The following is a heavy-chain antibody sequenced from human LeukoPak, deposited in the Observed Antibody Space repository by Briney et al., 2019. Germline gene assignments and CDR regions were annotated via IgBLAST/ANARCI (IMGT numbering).Heavy chain of an antibody. CDR1: GFMFSSSW. D-gene: IGHD5-24*01. CDR3: AKEGRSLQTY. CDR2: IKGDGTET. V-gene: IGHV3-7*03. Sequence: GGSLRLSCAASGFMFSSSWMSWVRLAPAKGLEWVANIKGDGTETYYVDSVKGRFTISRDNAKNSLYLQMSSLRVEDTAVYYCAKEGRSLQTYWGQGTLVTVSS. J-gene: IGHJ4*02.